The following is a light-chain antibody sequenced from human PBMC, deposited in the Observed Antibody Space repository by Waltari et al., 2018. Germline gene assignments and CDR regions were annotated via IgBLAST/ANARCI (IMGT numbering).Light chain of an antibody. V-gene: IGKV1-33*01. CDR3: QQYDDFLLT. J-gene: IGKJ4*01. Sequence: DIQMTQSPSSLSASIGDRVTITCQASQDIHTYLNWYHQKPGKPPKLLISDASNLETGVPSRFSGSGSGTDFTFTISSLQPEDIATYYCQQYDDFLLTFGGGTKVEI. CDR2: DAS. CDR1: QDIHTY.